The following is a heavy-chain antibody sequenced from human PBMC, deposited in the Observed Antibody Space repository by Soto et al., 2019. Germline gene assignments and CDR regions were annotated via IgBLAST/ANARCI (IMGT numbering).Heavy chain of an antibody. CDR3: ARVRYDRSGFDH. Sequence: QVQLQESGPGLVRPSGALSVTCAVSGDSISRSHWWSWVRQSPGKGLEWIGEISHIGITNYNPSLKSRVTISGDKSKNQLSLKLTSVTAADTAVYYCARVRYDRSGFDHWGQGTVVSVSS. V-gene: IGHV4-4*02. CDR1: GDSISRSHW. CDR2: ISHIGIT. J-gene: IGHJ4*02. D-gene: IGHD3-22*01.